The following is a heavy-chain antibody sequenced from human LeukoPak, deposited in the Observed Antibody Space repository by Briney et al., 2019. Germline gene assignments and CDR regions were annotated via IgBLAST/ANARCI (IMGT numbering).Heavy chain of an antibody. CDR3: AKDFWYYDFWSGAPTDSMDV. Sequence: GGSLRLSCAVSGLTFSNYAMTWVRQAPGKGLEWVSAISGSGGSTYYADSVKGRFTISRDNSKNTLYLQMNSLRAEDTAVYYCAKDFWYYDFWSGAPTDSMDVWGQGTTVTVSS. CDR2: ISGSGGST. J-gene: IGHJ6*02. V-gene: IGHV3-23*01. CDR1: GLTFSNYA. D-gene: IGHD3-3*01.